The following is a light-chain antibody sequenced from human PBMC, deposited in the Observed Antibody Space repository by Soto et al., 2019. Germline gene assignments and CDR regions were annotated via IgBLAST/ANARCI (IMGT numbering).Light chain of an antibody. Sequence: VMTQAPATLSVSPGERATLSCRASQTINNNVAWYQLKVGQAPRLLIYGASTRATGIPARFSGSGSGTEFTLTISSLQSEDFAEYHCQQYNNWPRTFGRGTKVEFK. CDR3: QQYNNWPRT. V-gene: IGKV3-15*01. J-gene: IGKJ1*01. CDR2: GAS. CDR1: QTINNN.